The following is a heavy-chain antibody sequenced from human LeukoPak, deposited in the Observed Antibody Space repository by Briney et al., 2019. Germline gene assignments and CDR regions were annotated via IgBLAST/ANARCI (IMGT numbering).Heavy chain of an antibody. CDR3: ARMRGVLSPTYYDFWSGSLDY. J-gene: IGHJ4*02. V-gene: IGHV1-46*01. CDR2: IDPSGEST. Sequence: ASVKVTCKASGYTFTSYYIHWVRQAPGQGLEWMGIIDPSGESTSYAQTFQGRVTVTSDTSTSTVYMDLSSLRSEDTAVYYCARMRGVLSPTYYDFWSGSLDYWGQGTLVTVSS. D-gene: IGHD3-3*01. CDR1: GYTFTSYY.